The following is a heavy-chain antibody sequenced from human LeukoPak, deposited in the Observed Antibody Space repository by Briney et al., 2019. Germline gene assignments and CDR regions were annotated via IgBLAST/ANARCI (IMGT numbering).Heavy chain of an antibody. Sequence: GGSLRLSCAASGFTFSSYAMSWVRQAPGKGLEWVSAISGSGGSTYYADSVKGRFTISRDNSKNTLHLQMNSLRAEDTAVYYCTKLIRYYDILSPPEYWGQGTLVTVSS. CDR3: TKLIRYYDILSPPEY. V-gene: IGHV3-23*01. CDR2: ISGSGGST. J-gene: IGHJ4*02. CDR1: GFTFSSYA. D-gene: IGHD3-9*01.